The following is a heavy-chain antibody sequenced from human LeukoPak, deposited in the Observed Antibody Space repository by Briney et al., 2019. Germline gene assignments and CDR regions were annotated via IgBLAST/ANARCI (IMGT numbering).Heavy chain of an antibody. Sequence: PSETLSLTRTVSGGSISSYYWSWIRQPPGKGLEWIGYISYNGGTNYNPSLKSRVTISVDTSKNHFSLKLSSVTAADTAVYYCARYTAMVAFHAHGFDIWGQGTMVTVSS. V-gene: IGHV4-59*01. J-gene: IGHJ3*02. CDR3: ARYTAMVAFHAHGFDI. CDR1: GGSISSYY. D-gene: IGHD5-18*01. CDR2: ISYNGGT.